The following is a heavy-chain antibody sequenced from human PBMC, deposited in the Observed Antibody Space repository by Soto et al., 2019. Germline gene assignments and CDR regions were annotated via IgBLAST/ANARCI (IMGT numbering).Heavy chain of an antibody. CDR1: GFSLTTAGAG. CDR2: IYWNDDT. J-gene: IGHJ5*02. V-gene: IGHV2-5*01. Sequence: QITLKESGPTLVKPTQTLTLTCTFSGFSLTTAGAGVGWIRQPPGKALEWLALIYWNDDTRYSLSLKSRLTITKDTSKNRVVLRMTNMDPVDTATYYCAHRGYGNYPRDNWFDPWGQGILVIVSS. D-gene: IGHD4-17*01. CDR3: AHRGYGNYPRDNWFDP.